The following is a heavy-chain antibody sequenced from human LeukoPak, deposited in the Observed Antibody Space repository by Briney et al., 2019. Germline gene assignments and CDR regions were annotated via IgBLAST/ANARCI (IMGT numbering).Heavy chain of an antibody. CDR1: GFTFSSYW. J-gene: IGHJ4*02. D-gene: IGHD6-13*01. Sequence: GGSLRLSCAASGFTFSSYWMSWVRQAPGKGLEWVANIKQDGSEKYYVDSVKGRFTISRDNAKNSLYLQMNSLRAEDTAVYYCAKVNRIAAVPDPFDYWGQGTPVTVSS. V-gene: IGHV3-7*03. CDR3: AKVNRIAAVPDPFDY. CDR2: IKQDGSEK.